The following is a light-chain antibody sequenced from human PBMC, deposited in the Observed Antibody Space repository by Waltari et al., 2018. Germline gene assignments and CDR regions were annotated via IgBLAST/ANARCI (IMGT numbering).Light chain of an antibody. V-gene: IGKV3-15*01. CDR1: QGVSSN. CDR3: QQYNSWPPYT. J-gene: IGKJ2*01. Sequence: EIVMTQSPATLSVSPGERATLSCRASQGVSSNLAWYQQKPGQAPRLLIYGASSRATGMPGRFSGSGSGTDFTLTISSLQSEDFAVYYCQQYNSWPPYTFGQGTKLQIK. CDR2: GAS.